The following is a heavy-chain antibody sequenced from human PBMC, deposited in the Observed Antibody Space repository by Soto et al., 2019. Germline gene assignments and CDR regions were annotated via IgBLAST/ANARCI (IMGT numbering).Heavy chain of an antibody. V-gene: IGHV1-8*01. D-gene: IGHD1-26*01. CDR3: ARGVSAGVDY. Sequence: SVKVSCKASGYSFTSLDINWVRQTAGQGLEWMGWMEPSTGRRGYAQKFQGRVTMTRDTSINTAYMELTTLTSDDTAFYYCARGVSAGVDYWGQGTMVTVYS. CDR2: MEPSTGRR. J-gene: IGHJ4*02. CDR1: GYSFTSLD.